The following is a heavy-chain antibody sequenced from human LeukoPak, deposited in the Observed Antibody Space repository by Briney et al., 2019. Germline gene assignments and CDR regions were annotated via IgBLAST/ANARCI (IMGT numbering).Heavy chain of an antibody. CDR3: TTGPCSGSYQISDY. J-gene: IGHJ4*02. V-gene: IGHV3-15*07. CDR2: IKSKTDGGTT. Sequence: GGSLRLSCAASGFTFSNAWMNWVRQAPGKGLEWVGRIKSKTDGGTTDYTAPVKGRFTISRDDSKNTLYLHMNSLKTEDTAVYYCTTGPCSGSYQISDYWGQGTLVAVSS. D-gene: IGHD1-26*01. CDR1: GFTFSNAW.